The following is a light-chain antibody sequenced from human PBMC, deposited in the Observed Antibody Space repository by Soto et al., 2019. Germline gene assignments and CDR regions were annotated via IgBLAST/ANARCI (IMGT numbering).Light chain of an antibody. Sequence: DIQMTQSPSSVSASVGDRVTITCRTSKGISSWLAWYQQRPGKAHKLLILAASSLQNEVPSRFSGSGSGTDFTLTISGLQPEDFATYYCQAANIISSSFGGWTKV. CDR1: KGISSW. CDR3: QAANIISSS. CDR2: AAS. J-gene: IGKJ4*01. V-gene: IGKV1-12*01.